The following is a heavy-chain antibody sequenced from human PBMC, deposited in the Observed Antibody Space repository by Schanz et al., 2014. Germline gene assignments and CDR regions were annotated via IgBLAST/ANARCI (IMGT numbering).Heavy chain of an antibody. J-gene: IGHJ4*02. Sequence: EVQLLESGGGLVQPGGSLRLSCAASGFIVSSTYMTWVRQAPGKGLEWVSIIYSGVSTYYADSVKGRFTISRDNSKNTVYLQMNNLRAEDTAVYYCARDRVGASSYFDYWGQGTLVTVSS. D-gene: IGHD1-26*01. V-gene: IGHV3-66*01. CDR3: ARDRVGASSYFDY. CDR1: GFIVSSTY. CDR2: IYSGVST.